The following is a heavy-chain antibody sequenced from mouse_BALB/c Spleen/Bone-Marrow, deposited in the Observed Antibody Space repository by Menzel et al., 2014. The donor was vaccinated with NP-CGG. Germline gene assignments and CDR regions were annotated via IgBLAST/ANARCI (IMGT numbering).Heavy chain of an antibody. Sequence: EVKLMESGGGLVKPGGSLKLSCAASGFTFSNYAMSWVRQTPEKRLEWVAEISSGGSYTYYPDTVTGRFTISRDNAKKALYLEMSSLRSEATAMYYCARDGGGYFYWFDYWGQGTLVTVSA. CDR2: ISSGGSYT. V-gene: IGHV5-9-4*01. CDR3: ARDGGGYFYWFDY. J-gene: IGHJ3*01. D-gene: IGHD2-3*01. CDR1: GFTFSNYA.